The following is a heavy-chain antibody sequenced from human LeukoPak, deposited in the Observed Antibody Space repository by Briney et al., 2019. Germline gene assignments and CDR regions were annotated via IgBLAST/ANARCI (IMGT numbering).Heavy chain of an antibody. CDR3: ARARVVGATTPFDY. D-gene: IGHD1-26*01. CDR2: IYTSGCT. Sequence: SETLSLTCTVSGCSSSSGSYYWRWIRQPAEKVLEWSARIYTSGCTNYNHSLNSRITQTVNTSKNKFTRNLSSVTAAVSAVYYCARARVVGATTPFDYWGQGTLVTVSS. CDR1: GCSSSSGSYY. J-gene: IGHJ4*02. V-gene: IGHV4-61*02.